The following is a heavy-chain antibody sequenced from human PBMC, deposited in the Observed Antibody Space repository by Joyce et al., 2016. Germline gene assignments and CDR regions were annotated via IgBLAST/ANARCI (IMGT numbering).Heavy chain of an antibody. CDR1: GDTFSSYT. V-gene: IGHV1-69*01. CDR3: AVEFVDGDTLFNI. Sequence: QVLLVQSGAEVKKPGSSVKVSCKASGDTFSSYTITWVRQAPGQGLERVVGVHPVFGPTNFPQKFQGRLTITAEESTNTAYRELSSLRSDDTAVYYCAVEFVDGDTLFNIWGQGTQVTVSS. D-gene: IGHD4-17*01. J-gene: IGHJ3*02. CDR2: VHPVFGPT.